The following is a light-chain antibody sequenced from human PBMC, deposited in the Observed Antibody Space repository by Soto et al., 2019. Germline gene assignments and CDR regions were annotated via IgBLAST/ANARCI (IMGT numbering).Light chain of an antibody. CDR3: QQYRTSPRT. J-gene: IGKJ1*01. Sequence: EIVLTQSPGALSLSPGERATLSCGASQSVSSSYLAWYQQKPGQAPRLLIYGASTRATGIPDRFSGSGSGTDFTLTISRLELEDLGVYYCQQYRTSPRTFGQGTKVDIK. V-gene: IGKV3-20*01. CDR2: GAS. CDR1: QSVSSSY.